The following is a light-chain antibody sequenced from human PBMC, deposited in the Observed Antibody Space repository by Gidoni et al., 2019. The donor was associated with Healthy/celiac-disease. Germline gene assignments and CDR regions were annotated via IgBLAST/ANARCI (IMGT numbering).Light chain of an antibody. CDR3: QAWDSSTGV. Sequence: SYELTQHPSVSVSPGQTASITCSGDKLGDKYACWYQQKPGQSPVLVIYQDSKRPSGIPERFSGSNSGNTATLTISGTQAMDEADYYCQAWDSSTGVFGTGTKVTVL. CDR1: KLGDKY. J-gene: IGLJ1*01. V-gene: IGLV3-1*01. CDR2: QDS.